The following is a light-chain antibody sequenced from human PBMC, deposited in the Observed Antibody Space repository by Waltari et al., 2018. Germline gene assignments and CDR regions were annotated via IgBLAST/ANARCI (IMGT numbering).Light chain of an antibody. Sequence: EIVLTQSPGTLSLSPGERATLSCRASQNIRSNGLAWYQQKPGQAPRPLIYDASTRATGIPDRCSGSGSGTDFTLPISRLEPEDFAVYYCQQYGSCPFIFGPGTKVDIK. CDR3: QQYGSCPFI. CDR1: QNIRSNG. V-gene: IGKV3-20*01. CDR2: DAS. J-gene: IGKJ3*01.